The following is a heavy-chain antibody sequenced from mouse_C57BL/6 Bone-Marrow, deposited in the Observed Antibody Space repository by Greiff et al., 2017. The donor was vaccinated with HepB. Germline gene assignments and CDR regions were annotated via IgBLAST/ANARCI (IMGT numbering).Heavy chain of an antibody. CDR2: IYPGDGDT. CDR1: GYAFSSSW. D-gene: IGHD1-1*01. CDR3: ARSPVVALDY. J-gene: IGHJ2*01. Sequence: VQLQQSGPELVKPGASVKISCKASGYAFSSSWMNWVKQRPGKGLEWIGRIYPGDGDTNYNGKFKGKATLTADKSTSTAYMQLSSLTSEDSAVYFYARSPVVALDYWGQGTTLTVSS. V-gene: IGHV1-82*01.